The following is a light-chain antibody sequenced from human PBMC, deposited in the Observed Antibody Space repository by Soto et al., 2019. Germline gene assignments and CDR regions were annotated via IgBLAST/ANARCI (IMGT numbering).Light chain of an antibody. Sequence: QSALTQPASVSGSPGQSITISCTGTSSDIGRYDYVSWFQQHPGRAPKLLIYEVINRPSGVSIRFSGSKSGSTASLTISVLQAEDEADFYCSSFTSSSTWVFGGGTKLTVL. CDR2: EVI. J-gene: IGLJ3*02. CDR1: SSDIGRYDY. CDR3: SSFTSSSTWV. V-gene: IGLV2-14*01.